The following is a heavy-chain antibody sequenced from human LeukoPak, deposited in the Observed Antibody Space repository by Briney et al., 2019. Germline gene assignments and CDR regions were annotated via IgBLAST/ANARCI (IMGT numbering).Heavy chain of an antibody. CDR2: IYYSGST. CDR1: GGSISSYY. D-gene: IGHD2-15*01. CDR3: ARVSYCSGGSCYSE. J-gene: IGHJ4*02. Sequence: SETLSLTCTVSGGSISSYYWSWIRQPPGKGLEWIGYIYYSGSTNYNPSLKSRVTISVDTSKNQFSLKLSSVTAADTAVYYCARVSYCSGGSCYSEWGQGTLVTVSS. V-gene: IGHV4-59*08.